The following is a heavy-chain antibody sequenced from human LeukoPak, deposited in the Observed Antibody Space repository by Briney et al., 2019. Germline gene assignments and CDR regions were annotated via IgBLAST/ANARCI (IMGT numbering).Heavy chain of an antibody. V-gene: IGHV3-74*01. CDR1: GFIFSDHW. J-gene: IGHJ4*02. CDR3: EAARADNDY. Sequence: GGSLRLSCAASGFIFSDHWMHWVRQGPGKGLVWVSRIKSDGSSTTYADSVKGRFTISRDDAKNTLYLQTDSLRAEDTAVYYCEAARADNDYWGQGTLVTVSS. D-gene: IGHD6-6*01. CDR2: IKSDGSST.